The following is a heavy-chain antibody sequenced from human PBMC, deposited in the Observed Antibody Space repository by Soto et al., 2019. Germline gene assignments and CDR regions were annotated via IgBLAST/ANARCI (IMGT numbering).Heavy chain of an antibody. Sequence: SETLSLTCAVSGGSISSSNWWSWVRQPLGKGLEWIGEIYHSGSTNYNPSLKSRVTISVDKSKNQFSLKLSSVTAADTAVYYCARDVFQVRGATDYWGQGTLVTVSS. D-gene: IGHD3-10*01. CDR3: ARDVFQVRGATDY. J-gene: IGHJ4*02. CDR2: IYHSGST. V-gene: IGHV4-4*02. CDR1: GGSISSSNW.